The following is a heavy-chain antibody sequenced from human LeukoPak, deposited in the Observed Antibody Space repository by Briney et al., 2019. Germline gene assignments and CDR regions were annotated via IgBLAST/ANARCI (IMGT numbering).Heavy chain of an antibody. CDR2: IYYSGST. V-gene: IGHV4-39*07. D-gene: IGHD3-22*01. Sequence: TASETLSLTCTVSGGSISSYYWGWIRQPPGKGLEWIGSIYYSGSTYYNPSLKSRVTISVDTSKNQFSLKLSSVTAADTAVYYCASQYYYDSSGYSYWGQGTLVTVSS. CDR1: GGSISSYY. CDR3: ASQYYYDSSGYSY. J-gene: IGHJ4*02.